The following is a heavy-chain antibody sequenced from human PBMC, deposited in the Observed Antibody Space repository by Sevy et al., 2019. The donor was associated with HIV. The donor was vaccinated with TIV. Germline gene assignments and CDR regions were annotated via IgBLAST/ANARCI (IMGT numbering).Heavy chain of an antibody. J-gene: IGHJ6*02. CDR1: GFSFNDHA. CDR2: VSWNSRNI. CDR3: AKDINRGCDGVNCYPYYYYFHGLDV. D-gene: IGHD2-21*01. V-gene: IGHV3-9*01. Sequence: GGSLRLSCAASGFSFNDHAMHWVRQVPGKGLEWVSGVSWNSRNIGYGDSVKGRFTISRDNANHFLYLEMNSLRPEDTAFYYCAKDINRGCDGVNCYPYYYYFHGLDVWGQGTTVTVSS.